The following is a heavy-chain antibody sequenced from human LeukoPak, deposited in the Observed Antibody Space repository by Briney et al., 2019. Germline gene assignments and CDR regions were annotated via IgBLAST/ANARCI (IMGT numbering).Heavy chain of an antibody. D-gene: IGHD2-15*01. J-gene: IGHJ6*03. CDR1: GYTFTSYG. Sequence: ASVKVSCKASGYTFTSYGISWVRQAPGQGLEWMGWISAYNGDTKYAQKLQGRVTMTTDTSTSTAYMELRSLVSDDKAVDYCARDYCSGGSSYFPDYYYYYMDVWGKGTTVTVSS. V-gene: IGHV1-18*01. CDR2: ISAYNGDT. CDR3: ARDYCSGGSSYFPDYYYYYMDV.